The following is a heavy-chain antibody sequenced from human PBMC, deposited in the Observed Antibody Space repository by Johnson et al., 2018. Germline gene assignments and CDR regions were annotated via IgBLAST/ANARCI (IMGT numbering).Heavy chain of an antibody. CDR3: AREGDDSCYYYYFYYMDV. J-gene: IGHJ6*03. Sequence: VQLQESGGGLVQPGGSLRLSCAASGFTFSSYWMHWVRQGPGKGLVWVSRIDNDGNSTSYADSVKGRFTISRDNVKNTLYLQMNSLRDEGTGVYFCAREGDDSCYYYYFYYMDVGGKGTTVNVSS. D-gene: IGHD3-22*01. CDR2: IDNDGNST. V-gene: IGHV3-74*01. CDR1: GFTFSSYW.